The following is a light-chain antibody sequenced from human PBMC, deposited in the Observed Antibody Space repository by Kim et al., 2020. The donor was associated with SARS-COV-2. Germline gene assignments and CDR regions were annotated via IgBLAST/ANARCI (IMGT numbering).Light chain of an antibody. Sequence: SASVGDRVTITCRASQSISSYLNWYQQKPGKAPKLLIYAASSLQSGVPSRFSGSGSGTDFTLTISSLQPEDFATYFCQQSYSTPLTFGGGTKVEI. V-gene: IGKV1-39*01. CDR2: AAS. CDR1: QSISSY. CDR3: QQSYSTPLT. J-gene: IGKJ4*01.